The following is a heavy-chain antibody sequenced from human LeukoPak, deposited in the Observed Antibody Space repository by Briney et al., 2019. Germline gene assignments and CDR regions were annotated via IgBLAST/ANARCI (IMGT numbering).Heavy chain of an antibody. CDR3: ARPILYYYDSSGQHFDY. CDR2: IIPIFGTA. CDR1: GGTFSSYA. Sequence: ASVTVSCKASGGTFSSYAISWVRQAPGQGLEWMGGIIPIFGTANYAQKFQGRVTITADESTSTAYMELSSLRSEDTAVYYCARPILYYYDSSGQHFDYWGQGTLVTVSS. J-gene: IGHJ4*02. D-gene: IGHD3-22*01. V-gene: IGHV1-69*01.